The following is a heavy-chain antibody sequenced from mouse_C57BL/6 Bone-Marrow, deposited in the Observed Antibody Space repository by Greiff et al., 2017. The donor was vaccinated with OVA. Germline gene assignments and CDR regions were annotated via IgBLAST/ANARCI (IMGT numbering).Heavy chain of an antibody. CDR2: IYPRSGNT. CDR3: ARWRKGKGPSMDY. D-gene: IGHD1-3*01. J-gene: IGHJ4*01. V-gene: IGHV1-81*01. CDR1: GYTFTSYG. Sequence: VKLQQSGAELARPGASVKLSCKASGYTFTSYGISWVKQRTGQGLEWIGEIYPRSGNTYYNEKFKGKATLTADKSSSTAYMELRSLTSADSAVYFCARWRKGKGPSMDYWGQGTSVTVSS.